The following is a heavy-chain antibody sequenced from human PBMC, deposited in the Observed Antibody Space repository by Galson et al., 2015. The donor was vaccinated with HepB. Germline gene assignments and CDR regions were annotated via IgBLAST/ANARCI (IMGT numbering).Heavy chain of an antibody. D-gene: IGHD6-19*01. CDR1: GFTFRHAR. CDR2: MKSRSDGYIT. CDR3: VTEEQWRG. Sequence: SLRLSCAASGFTFRHARMSWVRQRPGKGLEWVGRMKSRSDGYITQYAAPVKGRFTISRDDSRDVLFLQMNYLQSEDTSIYYCVTEEQWRGWGQGTLVTASP. J-gene: IGHJ1*01. V-gene: IGHV3-15*01.